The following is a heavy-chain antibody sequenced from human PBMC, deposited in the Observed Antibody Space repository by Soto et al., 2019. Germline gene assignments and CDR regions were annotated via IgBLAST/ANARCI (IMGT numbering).Heavy chain of an antibody. CDR2: ISYDGSNK. CDR3: ARDDSGYSSSWVAPRAEIDY. CDR1: GFTFSSYA. V-gene: IGHV3-30-3*01. D-gene: IGHD6-6*01. Sequence: QVQLVESGGGVVQPGRSLRLSCAASGFTFSSYAMHWVRQAPGKGLEWVAVISYDGSNKYYADSVKGRFTISRDNSKNTLYLQMNSLRAEDTAVYYCARDDSGYSSSWVAPRAEIDYWGQGTLVTVSS. J-gene: IGHJ4*02.